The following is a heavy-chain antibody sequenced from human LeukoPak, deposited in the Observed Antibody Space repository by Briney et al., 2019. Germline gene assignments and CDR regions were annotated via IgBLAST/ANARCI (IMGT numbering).Heavy chain of an antibody. CDR3: VFRGVIIDFDY. Sequence: PGGSLRLSCAASGFTFSSYEMNWVRQAPGKGLEWVSYISSSGSTIYYADSVKGRFTISRDNAKNSLYLQMNSLRAEDTAVYYCVFRGVIIDFDYWGQGTLVTVSS. CDR1: GFTFSSYE. CDR2: ISSSGSTI. D-gene: IGHD3-10*01. J-gene: IGHJ4*02. V-gene: IGHV3-48*03.